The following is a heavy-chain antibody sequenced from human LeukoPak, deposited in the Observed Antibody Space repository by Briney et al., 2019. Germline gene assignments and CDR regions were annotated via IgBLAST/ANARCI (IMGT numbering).Heavy chain of an antibody. Sequence: SETLSLTCTVSGGSISSSSYYWGWIRQPPGKGLEWIGSIYYSGSTYYNPSLKSRVTISVDTSKNQFSLKLSSVTAADTAVYYCATRSMVRGVTFDYWGQGTLVTVSS. CDR1: GGSISSSSYY. CDR3: ATRSMVRGVTFDY. V-gene: IGHV4-39*07. D-gene: IGHD3-10*01. CDR2: IYYSGST. J-gene: IGHJ4*02.